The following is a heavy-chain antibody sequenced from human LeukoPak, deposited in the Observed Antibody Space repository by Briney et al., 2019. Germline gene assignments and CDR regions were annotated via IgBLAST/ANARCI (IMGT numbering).Heavy chain of an antibody. V-gene: IGHV3-23*01. CDR1: GFTFSSYA. J-gene: IGHJ4*02. CDR2: ISCSGGST. Sequence: PGVSLRLSCAASGFTFSSYAMSCVRQAPGKGLEWVSAISCSGGSTYYADSVKGRFTISRDNSKNTLYLQMNSLRAEDTAVYYCAKRQYSYGPFDYWGQGTLVTVSS. D-gene: IGHD5-18*01. CDR3: AKRQYSYGPFDY.